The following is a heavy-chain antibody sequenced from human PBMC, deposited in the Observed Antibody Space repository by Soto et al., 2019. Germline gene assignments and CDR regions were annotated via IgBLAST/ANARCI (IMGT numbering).Heavy chain of an antibody. D-gene: IGHD2-8*02. Sequence: QVPLVQSGGELKRPGASVKVSCKASGFSFNNYGFTWVRQAPGQGLEWMAWISARNGNTHYGQRLQGRVTVTADTSTSTAYIELKSLRSDDTAVYYCARDLSHYCTGGRCSSRGDSFDVWGQGTMVTVSS. V-gene: IGHV1-18*01. CDR1: GFSFNNYG. CDR2: ISARNGNT. J-gene: IGHJ3*01. CDR3: ARDLSHYCTGGRCSSRGDSFDV.